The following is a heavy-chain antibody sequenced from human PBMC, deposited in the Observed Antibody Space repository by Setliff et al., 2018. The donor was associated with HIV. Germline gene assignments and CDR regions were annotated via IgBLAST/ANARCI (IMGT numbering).Heavy chain of an antibody. Sequence: PSETLSLTCTVSGGSANTSSYYWGWIRQPPGRGLEWIGSISYSGRPYYNPSLKSRVAIYLDPSKNQFSLNLISVTAADTAVYYCARPGYYDFWSKMDVWGKGSTVTVSS. CDR2: ISYSGRP. J-gene: IGHJ6*04. V-gene: IGHV4-39*01. CDR3: ARPGYYDFWSKMDV. D-gene: IGHD3-3*01. CDR1: GGSANTSSYY.